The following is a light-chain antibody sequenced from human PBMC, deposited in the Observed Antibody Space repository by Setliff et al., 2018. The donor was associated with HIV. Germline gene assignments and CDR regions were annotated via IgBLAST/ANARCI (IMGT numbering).Light chain of an antibody. V-gene: IGLV2-11*01. CDR2: DVT. Sequence: QSALTQPRSVSGSPGQSVTISCTGTSSDVCSYNYVSWYQQHPGKAPKLMIYDVTKRPSGVPDRFSGSKSGNTAFLTISGLQAEDEADYYCCSYAGSYTPVIFGGGTKVT. CDR3: CSYAGSYTPVI. CDR1: SSDVCSYNY. J-gene: IGLJ2*01.